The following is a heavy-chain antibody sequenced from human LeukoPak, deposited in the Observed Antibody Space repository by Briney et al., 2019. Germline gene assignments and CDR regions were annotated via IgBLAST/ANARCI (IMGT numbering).Heavy chain of an antibody. J-gene: IGHJ4*02. CDR2: ISYDGYNK. D-gene: IGHD3-16*01. V-gene: IGHV3-30*03. Sequence: PGGSLRLSCAASEFTFSSYGMHWVRQAPGKGLEWVAVISYDGYNKYYADSVKGRFTISRDNSKNTVYLQMNSLRAEDTALYYCVDMRGIMAVTGGEVWWGQGTLVTVSS. CDR3: VDMRGIMAVTGGEVW. CDR1: EFTFSSYG.